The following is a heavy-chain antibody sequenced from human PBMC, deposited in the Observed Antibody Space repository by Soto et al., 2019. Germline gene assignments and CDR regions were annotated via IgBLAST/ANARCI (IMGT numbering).Heavy chain of an antibody. V-gene: IGHV4-39*07. CDR1: GGSISSSSYY. CDR3: ARERNYRGRVNFDY. J-gene: IGHJ4*02. CDR2: INHSGST. Sequence: SETLSLTCTVSGGSISSSSYYWGWIRQPPGKGLEWIGEINHSGSTNYNPSLKSRVTISVDTSKNQFSLKLSSVTAADAAAYYCARERNYRGRVNFDYWGQGTLVTVSS. D-gene: IGHD1-7*01.